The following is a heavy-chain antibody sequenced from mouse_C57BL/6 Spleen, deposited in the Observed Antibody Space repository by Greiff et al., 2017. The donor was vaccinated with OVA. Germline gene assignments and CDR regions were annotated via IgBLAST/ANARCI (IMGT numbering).Heavy chain of an antibody. CDR3: ARTLLYYAGFAY. J-gene: IGHJ2*01. V-gene: IGHV1-4*01. D-gene: IGHD2-1*01. Sequence: QVQLQQSGAELARPGASVKMSCKASGYTFTSYTMHWVKQRPGQGLEWIGYINPSSGYTKYNQKFKDKATLTADKSSSTAYMQLSSLTSEDSAVYYCARTLLYYAGFAYWGQGTTLTVSS. CDR1: GYTFTSYT. CDR2: INPSSGYT.